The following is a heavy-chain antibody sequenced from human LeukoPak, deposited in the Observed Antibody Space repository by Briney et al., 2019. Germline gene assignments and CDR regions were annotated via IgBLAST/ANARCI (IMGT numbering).Heavy chain of an antibody. J-gene: IGHJ4*02. V-gene: IGHV3-48*01. D-gene: IGHD2-15*01. CDR3: ASGYCSGGSCYS. Sequence: GGSLRPSCAASGFTFSSYSMNWVRQAPGKGLEWVSYISSSSSTIYYADSVKGRFTISRDNAKNSLYLQVNSLRAEDTAVYYCASGYCSGGSCYSWGQGTLVTVSS. CDR1: GFTFSSYS. CDR2: ISSSSSTI.